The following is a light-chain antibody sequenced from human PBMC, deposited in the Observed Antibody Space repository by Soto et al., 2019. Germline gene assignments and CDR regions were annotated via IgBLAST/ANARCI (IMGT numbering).Light chain of an antibody. CDR2: GNS. Sequence: QSVLTQPPSVSGAPGQRVTISCTGSSSNIGAGYDVHWYQQLPGTAPKLLIYGNSHRPSGVPGRFSGSKSGTSASLAITGLQAEDEADYYCPSYDTSLGGVVFGGGTKLTVL. CDR1: SSNIGAGYD. J-gene: IGLJ3*02. V-gene: IGLV1-40*01. CDR3: PSYDTSLGGVV.